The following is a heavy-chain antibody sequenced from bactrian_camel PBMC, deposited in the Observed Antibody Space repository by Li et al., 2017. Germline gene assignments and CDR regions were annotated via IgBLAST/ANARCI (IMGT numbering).Heavy chain of an antibody. CDR3: AKVISDRDNRGSDGHDY. D-gene: IGHD1*01. CDR2: IYSDGSVT. V-gene: IGHV3S7*01. Sequence: VQLVESGGGLVQPGGSLRLSCEVAGFRFSGYGMSWVRQAPGKGLEWVSSIYSDGSVTYYADSVKGRFTISRDNAKNTLYLELNNLKIEDTAMYYCAKVISDRDNRGSDGHDYWGQGTQVTVS. CDR1: GFRFSGYG. J-gene: IGHJ4*01.